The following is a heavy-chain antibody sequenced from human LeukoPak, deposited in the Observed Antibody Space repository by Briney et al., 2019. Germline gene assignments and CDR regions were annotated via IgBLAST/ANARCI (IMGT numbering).Heavy chain of an antibody. Sequence: SETLSLTCTVSGGSISSSSYYWGWIRQPPGEGLEWIGSIYYSGSTYYNPSLKSRVTISVDTSRNQFSLRLSSVTAADTAVYYCARSVRDSSAYYAVYWGQGILVTVSS. J-gene: IGHJ4*02. CDR1: GGSISSSSYY. V-gene: IGHV4-39*01. D-gene: IGHD3-22*01. CDR3: ARSVRDSSAYYAVY. CDR2: IYYSGST.